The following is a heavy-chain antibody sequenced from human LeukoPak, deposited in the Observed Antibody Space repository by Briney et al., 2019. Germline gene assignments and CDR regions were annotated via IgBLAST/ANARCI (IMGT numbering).Heavy chain of an antibody. CDR3: AKTDGAYGGNSDDAFDI. D-gene: IGHD4-17*01. CDR1: GFTFSSYG. Sequence: GRSLRLSCAASGFTFSSYGMHWVRQAPGKGLEWVAVISYDGSNKYYADSVKGRFTISRDNSKNMLYLQMNSLRAEDTAVYYCAKTDGAYGGNSDDAFDIWGQGTMVTVSS. J-gene: IGHJ3*02. CDR2: ISYDGSNK. V-gene: IGHV3-30*18.